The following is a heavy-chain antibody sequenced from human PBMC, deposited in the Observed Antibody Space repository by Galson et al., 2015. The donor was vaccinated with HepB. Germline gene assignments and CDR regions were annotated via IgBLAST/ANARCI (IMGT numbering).Heavy chain of an antibody. CDR2: IDPSDSYT. CDR1: GYSFTSYW. CDR3: AATAPGYCSSTSCYYYYGMDV. V-gene: IGHV5-10-1*01. Sequence: QSGAEVKKPGESLRISCKGSGYSFTSYWISWVRQMPGKGLEWMGRIDPSDSYTNYSPSFQGHVTISADKSISTAYLQWSSLKASDTAMYYCAATAPGYCSSTSCYYYYGMDVWGQGTTVTVSS. J-gene: IGHJ6*02. D-gene: IGHD2-2*01.